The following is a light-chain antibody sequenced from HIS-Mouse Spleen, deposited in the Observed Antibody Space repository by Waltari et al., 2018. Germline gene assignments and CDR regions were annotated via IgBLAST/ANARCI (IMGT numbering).Light chain of an antibody. CDR1: SSHVGGYNY. Sequence: QSALTQPPSASGSPGQSVTIPCTGTSSHVGGYNYVPWYQQHPGKAPKLMIYEVSKRPSGVPDRFSGSKSGNTASLTVSGLQAEDEADYYCSSYAGSNNLGVFGGGTKLTVL. V-gene: IGLV2-8*01. CDR3: SSYAGSNNLGV. J-gene: IGLJ2*01. CDR2: EVS.